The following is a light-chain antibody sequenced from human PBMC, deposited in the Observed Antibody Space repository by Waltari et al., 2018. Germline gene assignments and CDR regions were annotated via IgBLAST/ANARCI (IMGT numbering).Light chain of an antibody. CDR2: LGS. CDR1: QSLLYSNGYNY. V-gene: IGKV2-28*01. J-gene: IGKJ2*01. Sequence: DIVMTQSPLSLPVTPGEPASISFRSSQSLLYSNGYNYLDWYLQKPGQSPHLLIYLGSNRASGVPDRFSGSGSGTDCTLKISRVEAEDVGVYYCMQALQTPPTFGQGTKLEIK. CDR3: MQALQTPPT.